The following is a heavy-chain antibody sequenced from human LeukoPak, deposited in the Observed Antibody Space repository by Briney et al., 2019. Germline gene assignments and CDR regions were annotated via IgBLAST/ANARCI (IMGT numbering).Heavy chain of an antibody. CDR1: GFIFSNYG. V-gene: IGHV3-33*01. J-gene: IGHJ4*02. D-gene: IGHD6-19*01. CDR2: IWYDGRTK. CDR3: AREWGRIAVAGGPGY. Sequence: SGGSLRLSCEVSGFIFSNYGMHWVRQAPGKGLEWVALIWYDGRTKFHADSVRGRFTISRDNSANNLYLQMSSLRVEDTAVYYCAREWGRIAVAGGPGYWGQGALVTVAS.